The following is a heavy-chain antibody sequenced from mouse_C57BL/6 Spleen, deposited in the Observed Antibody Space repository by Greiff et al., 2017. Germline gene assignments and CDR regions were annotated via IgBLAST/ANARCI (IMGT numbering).Heavy chain of an antibody. Sequence: QVQLQQPGAELVKPGASVKLSCKASGYTFTSYWMHWVKQRPGQGLEWIGMIHPNSGSTNYNEKFKSKATLTVDKSSSTAYMQLSSLTSEDSAVYYCARGGEWDYDGYFDVWGTGTTVTVSS. CDR1: GYTFTSYW. D-gene: IGHD2-4*01. CDR3: ARGGEWDYDGYFDV. CDR2: IHPNSGST. V-gene: IGHV1-64*01. J-gene: IGHJ1*03.